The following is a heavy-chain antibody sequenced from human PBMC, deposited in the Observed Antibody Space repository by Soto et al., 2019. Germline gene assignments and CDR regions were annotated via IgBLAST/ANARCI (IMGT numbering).Heavy chain of an antibody. D-gene: IGHD2-2*01. CDR3: AHTRVPDTLDY. J-gene: IGHJ4*01. Sequence: QITLRESGPTLVKPTQTLTLTCTFSGFSLSTSGLGVAWIRQPPGKPLEWLALIYWNGIERYSPSLKSRLTITKDTSKNEVVLTMTNMDPLDTATFYCAHTRVPDTLDYWGQGTLVTVSS. V-gene: IGHV2-5*01. CDR1: GFSLSTSGLG. CDR2: IYWNGIE.